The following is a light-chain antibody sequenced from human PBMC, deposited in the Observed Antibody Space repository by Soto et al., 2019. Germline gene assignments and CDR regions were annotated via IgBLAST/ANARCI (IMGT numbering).Light chain of an antibody. CDR1: QSVLYSSNNKNY. CDR2: WAS. J-gene: IGKJ5*01. Sequence: DIVMTQSPDSLAVSLGERATINCKSSQSVLYSSNNKNYLAWYQQKPGQPPKLLIYWASTRESGVPDRFSGSGSGTDFPLTISSLQAEDVAVYYCQQYYSTPITFGQGTRLEIK. CDR3: QQYYSTPIT. V-gene: IGKV4-1*01.